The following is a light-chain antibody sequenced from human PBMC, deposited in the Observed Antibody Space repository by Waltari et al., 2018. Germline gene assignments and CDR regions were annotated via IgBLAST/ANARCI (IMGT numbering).Light chain of an antibody. V-gene: IGLV2-11*01. J-gene: IGLJ2*01. CDR3: CSYAGSVV. CDR2: EVS. CDR1: SSDVGGYNY. Sequence: QSALTQPRSVSGSPGQSVTISCTGTSSDVGGYNYVSWYQQHPDKAPKLMIYEVSKRPSGVPARFSGSKSGNTASLTISGLQAEDEADYYCCSYAGSVVFGGGTKLTVL.